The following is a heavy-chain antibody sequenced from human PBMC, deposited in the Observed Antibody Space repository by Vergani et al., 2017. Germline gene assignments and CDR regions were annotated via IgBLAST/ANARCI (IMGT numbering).Heavy chain of an antibody. V-gene: IGHV3-33*01. CDR2: TWYDGNNK. D-gene: IGHD1-14*01. J-gene: IGHJ5*02. CDR3: ARDLRVLYNRFDP. Sequence: QVQLVESGGGVVQPVRSLRLSCAASGFTFNQYGMHWVRQAPGKGLEWVAVTWYDGNNKQYADSVKGRFTISRDNSKSTMYLQMNSLRDEDTGVYYCARDLRVLYNRFDPWGQGTLVTVAS. CDR1: GFTFNQYG.